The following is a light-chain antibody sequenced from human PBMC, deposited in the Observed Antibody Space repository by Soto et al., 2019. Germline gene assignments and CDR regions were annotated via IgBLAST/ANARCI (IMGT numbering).Light chain of an antibody. Sequence: QSVLTQPPAVSGAPGQRVTISCAGSSSSIGAGYDVHWYQQLPGAAPKLLIYANSNRPSGVPDRFSGSKSANTASLTISGLQSEDEADYYCCSYAGSYTYVFGTGTKVTVL. J-gene: IGLJ1*01. CDR1: SSSIGAGYD. CDR3: CSYAGSYTYV. V-gene: IGLV1-40*01. CDR2: ANS.